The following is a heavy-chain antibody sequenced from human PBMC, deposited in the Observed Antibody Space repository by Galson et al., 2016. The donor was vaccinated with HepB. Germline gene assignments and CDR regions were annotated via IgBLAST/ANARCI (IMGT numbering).Heavy chain of an antibody. CDR1: GFTFSSYP. CDR3: AKNWGPGSGGYFPDY. D-gene: IGHD3-10*01. V-gene: IGHV3-23*01. J-gene: IGHJ4*02. CDR2: ISGSGDTT. Sequence: SLRLSCAASGFTFSSYPMSWVRQAPGKGLERVSRISGSGDTTNYADSVKGRFTISKDISKNTLYLQMNSLRAEDTAVYYCAKNWGPGSGGYFPDYWGQGTLVTVSS.